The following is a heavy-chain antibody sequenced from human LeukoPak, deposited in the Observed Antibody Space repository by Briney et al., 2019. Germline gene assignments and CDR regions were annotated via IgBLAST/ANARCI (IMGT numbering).Heavy chain of an antibody. CDR3: ARHTSTILGAVIDY. V-gene: IGHV4-30-2*01. J-gene: IGHJ4*02. CDR1: GGSISSGGYS. Sequence: SQTLSLTCAVSGGSISSGGYSWSWIRQPPGKGLEWIGYIYHSGSTYYNPSLKSRVTISVDRSKNQFSLKLSSVTAADTAVYYCARHTSTILGAVIDYWGQGTLVTVSS. D-gene: IGHD1-26*01. CDR2: IYHSGST.